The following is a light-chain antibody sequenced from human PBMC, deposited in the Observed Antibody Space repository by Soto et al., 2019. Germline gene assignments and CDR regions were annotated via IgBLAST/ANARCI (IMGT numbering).Light chain of an antibody. CDR1: SSDVGSYNR. J-gene: IGLJ2*01. CDR2: EVN. V-gene: IGLV2-18*02. Sequence: QSVLTQPPSVSGSPGQSVTISCTGTSSDVGSYNRVSWYQQPPGTAPKLMIYEVNNRPSGVPDRFSGSKSGNTASLTISGLQAEDEADYYCTSFTSSSTLVSGGGTKLTVL. CDR3: TSFTSSSTLV.